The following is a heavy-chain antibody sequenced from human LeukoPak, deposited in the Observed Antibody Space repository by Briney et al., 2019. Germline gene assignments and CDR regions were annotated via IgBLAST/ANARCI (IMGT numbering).Heavy chain of an antibody. V-gene: IGHV3-11*01. CDR3: TGERREIYYAFES. J-gene: IGHJ4*02. Sequence: GGSLSPSCAPSRLTPTDYLITWIGQSPGQAPEGISYLFSGGDSTNYADSVKGRFTISRDNAKNSVALQLGGLSADGTAVYCCTGERREIYYAFESWGQGTLVTVSS. CDR1: RLTPTDYL. CDR2: LFSGGDST. D-gene: IGHD3-22*01.